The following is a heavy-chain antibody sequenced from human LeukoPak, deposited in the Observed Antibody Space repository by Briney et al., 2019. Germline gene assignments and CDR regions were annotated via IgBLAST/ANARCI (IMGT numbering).Heavy chain of an antibody. V-gene: IGHV3-23*01. J-gene: IGHJ1*01. CDR3: AKPQYYYDSSGYYSEYFQH. Sequence: GGSLRLSCAASGFTLSSYAMSWVRQAPGKGLEWVSAISGSGGSTYYADSVKGRFTISRDNSKNTLYLQMNSLRAEDTAVYYCAKPQYYYDSSGYYSEYFQHWGQGTLVTVSS. CDR1: GFTLSSYA. D-gene: IGHD3-22*01. CDR2: ISGSGGST.